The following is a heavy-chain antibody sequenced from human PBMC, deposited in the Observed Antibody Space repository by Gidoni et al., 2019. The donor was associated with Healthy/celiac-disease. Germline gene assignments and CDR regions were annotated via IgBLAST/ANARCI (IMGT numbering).Heavy chain of an antibody. D-gene: IGHD3-10*01. J-gene: IGHJ5*02. V-gene: IGHV4-30-4*01. CDR1: GGSISSGDYY. CDR2: IYYSGST. Sequence: QVQLQESGPGLVKPSQTLSLTCTVSGGSISSGDYYWSWIRQPPGKGLEWIGYIYYSGSTYYNPSLKSRVTISVDTSKNQFSLKLSSVTAADTAVYYCARERIYGSGNLVEYWFDPWGQGTLVTVSS. CDR3: ARERIYGSGNLVEYWFDP.